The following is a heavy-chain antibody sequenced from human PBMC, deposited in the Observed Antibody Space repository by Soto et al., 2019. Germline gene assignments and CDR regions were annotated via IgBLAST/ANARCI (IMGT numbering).Heavy chain of an antibody. J-gene: IGHJ5*02. CDR1: GGSVSSGRFY. V-gene: IGHV4-31*03. Sequence: QVLLQESGPGLVKPSQTLSLTCTVSGGSVSSGRFYWSWIRQHPGKGLEWIGYIYYSGNTYYNPSLESRVTISVDSSKNQFSLNLTSMTAADTAVYYCARGRSQRRCMEWLFNENWFDPWGQGTLVTVSS. CDR3: ARGRSQRRCMEWLFNENWFDP. CDR2: IYYSGNT. D-gene: IGHD3-3*01.